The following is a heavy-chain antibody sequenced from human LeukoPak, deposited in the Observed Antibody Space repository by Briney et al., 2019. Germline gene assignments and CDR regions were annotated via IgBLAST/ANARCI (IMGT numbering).Heavy chain of an antibody. CDR1: GHDFTTYW. J-gene: IGHJ4*02. CDR3: ARLGPEALYYDSSGTFFDY. D-gene: IGHD3-22*01. V-gene: IGHV5-51*01. CDR2: ICPGDSDT. Sequence: KNGESLMISCKGSGHDFTTYWIAWVLQMTGKGLEWMVIICPGDSDTKYSPSFQGQVTISADKSISTAYLQWSSLKASDTAMYYCARLGPEALYYDSSGTFFDYWGQGTLVTVSS.